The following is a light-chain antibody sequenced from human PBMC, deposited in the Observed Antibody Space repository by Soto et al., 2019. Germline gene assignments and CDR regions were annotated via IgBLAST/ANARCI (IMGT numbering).Light chain of an antibody. CDR1: QSVRSW. CDR3: QQYDNYPLT. J-gene: IGKJ4*01. V-gene: IGKV1-5*01. Sequence: DIQMTQSPSSLSASVGDRVTITCRASQSVRSWLAWYQQKTGTATKLLIFDHSRLESGVPSRFSGSASGTEFTLTISRLQPDDFATYYCQQYDNYPLTVGGGTQVDIK. CDR2: DHS.